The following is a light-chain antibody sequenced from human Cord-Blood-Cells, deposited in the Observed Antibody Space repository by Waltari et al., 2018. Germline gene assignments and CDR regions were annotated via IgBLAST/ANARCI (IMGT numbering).Light chain of an antibody. Sequence: DIQMTQSPSSLSASVGDRVTITCRASQGISNSLAWYQQKPGKAPKLLLYASSRLESGVPSRFSGSGSGTYYTLTISSLQPEDFATYYCQQYYSTPTFGQGTKVEIK. CDR1: QGISNS. CDR2: ASS. J-gene: IGKJ1*01. CDR3: QQYYSTPT. V-gene: IGKV1-NL1*01.